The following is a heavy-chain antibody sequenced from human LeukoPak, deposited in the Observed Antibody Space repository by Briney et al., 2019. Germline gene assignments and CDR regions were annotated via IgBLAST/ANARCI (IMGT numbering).Heavy chain of an antibody. CDR2: ISGSGGST. V-gene: IGHV3-23*01. J-gene: IGHJ4*02. CDR1: GFTFSSYA. D-gene: IGHD6-19*01. Sequence: PGGSLRLSCAASGFTFSSYAMSWVRQAPGKGLEWVSAISGSGGSTYYAVSVEGRFTISRDNSKNTLYLQMNSLRAEDTAVYYCAKIPGYSSGWYDWKPGYFDYWGQGTLVTVST. CDR3: AKIPGYSSGWYDWKPGYFDY.